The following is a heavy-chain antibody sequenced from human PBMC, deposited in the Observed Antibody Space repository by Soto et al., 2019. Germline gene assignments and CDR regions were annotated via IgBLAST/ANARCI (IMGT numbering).Heavy chain of an antibody. D-gene: IGHD3-3*01. Sequence: PGGSLRLSCAASGFTFSSYAMHWVRQAPGKGLEWVAVISYDGSNKYYAGSVKGRFTISRDNSKNTLYLQMNSLRAEDTAVYYCARDKKDFWSGYYGMDVWGKGTTVTVSS. V-gene: IGHV3-30-3*01. J-gene: IGHJ6*04. CDR2: ISYDGSNK. CDR1: GFTFSSYA. CDR3: ARDKKDFWSGYYGMDV.